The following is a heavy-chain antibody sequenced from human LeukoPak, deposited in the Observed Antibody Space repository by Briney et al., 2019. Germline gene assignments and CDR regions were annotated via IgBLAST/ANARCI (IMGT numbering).Heavy chain of an antibody. CDR2: ISGSGGST. D-gene: IGHD3-9*01. CDR3: AKCILTGYYKGYMDV. CDR1: GFIFDDYA. Sequence: GGSLRLSCAASGFIFDDYAMHWVRQAPGKGLEWVSAISGSGGSTNYADSVKGRFTISRDNSKNTLYLQMNSLRAEDTAVYYCAKCILTGYYKGYMDVWGKGTTVTISS. J-gene: IGHJ6*03. V-gene: IGHV3-23*01.